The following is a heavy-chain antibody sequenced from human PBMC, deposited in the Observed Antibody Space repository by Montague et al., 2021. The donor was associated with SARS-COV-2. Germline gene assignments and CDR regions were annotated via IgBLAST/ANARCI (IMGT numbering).Heavy chain of an antibody. J-gene: IGHJ2*01. CDR2: IYSNGVT. V-gene: IGHV4-39*01. CDR3: ARHVDPCGGNCRIWYFDL. CDR1: GVSIISGDYF. D-gene: IGHD4-23*01. Sequence: SETLSLTCSVSGVSIISGDYFWTWIRQPPGKGLEWIGNIYSNGVTYYNPSLKSRVTVAVDTSTNQFSLRLSSLTAADTAMYYCARHVDPCGGNCRIWYFDLWGRGSLVTVSS.